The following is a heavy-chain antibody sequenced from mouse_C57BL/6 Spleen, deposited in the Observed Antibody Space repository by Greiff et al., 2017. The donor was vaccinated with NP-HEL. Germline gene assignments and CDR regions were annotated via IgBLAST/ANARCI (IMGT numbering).Heavy chain of an antibody. V-gene: IGHV3-6*01. CDR1: GYSITSAYF. D-gene: IGHD6-1*01. CDR2: ISYDGSN. Sequence: EVQLQQSGPGLVKPSQSLSLTCSVTGYSITSAYFCNLIRPFPGNILELMGYISYDGSNNYNPSLKNRISITRDKSTNQFFLQLNSVTTEDTATYYCARDGGSQEQGFAYWGQGTLVTVSA. J-gene: IGHJ3*01. CDR3: ARDGGSQEQGFAY.